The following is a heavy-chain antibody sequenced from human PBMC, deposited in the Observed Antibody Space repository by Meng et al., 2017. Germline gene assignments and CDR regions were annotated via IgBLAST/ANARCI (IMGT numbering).Heavy chain of an antibody. V-gene: IGHV4-34*01. J-gene: IGHJ4*02. CDR3: ARVGSFLRDY. Sequence: QGEQQQGGGGLLKPSEALSLTCAVYGGSFSGYYWSWIRQPPGKGLEWIGEINHSGSTNYNPSLKSRVTISVDTSKNQFSLKLSSVTAADTAVYYCARVGSFLRDYWGQGTLVTVSS. D-gene: IGHD2/OR15-2a*01. CDR2: INHSGST. CDR1: GGSFSGYY.